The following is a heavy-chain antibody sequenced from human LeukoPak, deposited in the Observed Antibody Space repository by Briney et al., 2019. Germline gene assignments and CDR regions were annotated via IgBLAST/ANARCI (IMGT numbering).Heavy chain of an antibody. D-gene: IGHD4-17*01. J-gene: IGHJ4*02. CDR3: ARGGDYGDLRYFDY. Sequence: PSETLSLTCTVSGGSINNYYWSWIRQPPGKGLEWIGYIYYRGSANYNPSLKSRVTFSVDTSKNQFSLKLNSVTAADTAVYYCARGGDYGDLRYFDYWGQGTLVTVSS. CDR1: GGSINNYY. V-gene: IGHV4-59*01. CDR2: IYYRGSA.